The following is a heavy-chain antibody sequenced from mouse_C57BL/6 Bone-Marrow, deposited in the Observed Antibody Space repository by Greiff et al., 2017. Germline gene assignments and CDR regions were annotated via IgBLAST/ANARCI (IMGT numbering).Heavy chain of an antibody. CDR3: ARDPCSTDWYFDV. Sequence: EVQLQQSGPELVKPGASVKISCKASGYSFTGYYMNWVKQSPEKSLEWIGEINPSTGGTTYNQKFKAKATLTVDKSSSTAYMQIKSLTSEDSAVYYCARDPCSTDWYFDVWGTGTTVTVSS. CDR2: INPSTGGT. V-gene: IGHV1-42*01. CDR1: GYSFTGYY. D-gene: IGHD1-1*01. J-gene: IGHJ1*03.